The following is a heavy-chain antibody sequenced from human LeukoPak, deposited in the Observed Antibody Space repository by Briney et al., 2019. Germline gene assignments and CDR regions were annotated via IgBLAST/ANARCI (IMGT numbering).Heavy chain of an antibody. V-gene: IGHV3-21*01. CDR2: ISSSSSYI. Sequence: PGGSLRLSCAASGFTFSSYRMNWVRQAPGKGLEWVSSISSSSSYIYYADSVKGRFTISRDNAKNSLYLQMNSLRAEDTAVYYCARDLGEYSSSRGPYYFDYWGQGTLVTVSS. J-gene: IGHJ4*02. CDR3: ARDLGEYSSSRGPYYFDY. D-gene: IGHD6-13*01. CDR1: GFTFSSYR.